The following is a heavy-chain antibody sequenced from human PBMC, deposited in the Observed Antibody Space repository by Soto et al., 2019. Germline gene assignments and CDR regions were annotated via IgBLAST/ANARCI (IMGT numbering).Heavy chain of an antibody. CDR2: IDGSSDYT. V-gene: IGHV3-11*06. CDR3: ARDLRFSSTNYFDF. D-gene: IGHD2-8*01. Sequence: PGGSLRLSCTASGFLFTDYYVSWIRQPPGQGLEWLAYIDGSSDYTNSADSVKGRFTISRDNAKNSVFLQMNNLRADDTAVYYCARDLRFSSTNYFDFWGRGTLVTVSS. J-gene: IGHJ4*02. CDR1: GFLFTDYY.